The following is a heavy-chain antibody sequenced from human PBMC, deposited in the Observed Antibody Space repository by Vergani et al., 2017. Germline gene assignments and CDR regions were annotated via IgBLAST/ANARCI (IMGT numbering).Heavy chain of an antibody. CDR3: ARGYCSSTSCSADDSFDY. D-gene: IGHD2-2*01. CDR1: GGTFSSYA. V-gene: IGHV1-69*01. Sequence: QVQLVQSGAEVKKPGSSVKVSCKASGGTFSSYAISWVRQAPGQGLEWMGGIIPIFGTANYAQKFQGRVTITADESTSTAYMELSSLRSEDTAVYYCARGYCSSTSCSADDSFDYWGQGTLVTVSS. J-gene: IGHJ4*02. CDR2: IIPIFGTA.